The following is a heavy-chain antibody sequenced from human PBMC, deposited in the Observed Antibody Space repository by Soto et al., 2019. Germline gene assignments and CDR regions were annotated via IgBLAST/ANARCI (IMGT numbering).Heavy chain of an antibody. CDR2: ISYDGSNK. V-gene: IGHV3-30-3*01. J-gene: IGHJ6*02. CDR1: GFTLSSYA. CDR3: ARGDSSSWYDYYYGMDV. Sequence: PGGSLRLSCAASGFTLSSYAMHWVRQAPGKGLEWVAVISYDGSNKYYADSVKGRFTISRDNSKNTLYLQMNSLRAEDTAVYYCARGDSSSWYDYYYGMDVWGRGTTVTVSS. D-gene: IGHD6-13*01.